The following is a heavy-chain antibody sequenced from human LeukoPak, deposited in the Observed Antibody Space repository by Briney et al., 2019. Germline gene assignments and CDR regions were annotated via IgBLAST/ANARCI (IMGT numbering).Heavy chain of an antibody. D-gene: IGHD6-19*01. J-gene: IGHJ3*02. Sequence: GGSLRLSCAASGFTFSSYSMNWVRQAPGKGLEWVSSISSSSSYIYYADSVKGRFTISRDNAKNSLYLQMNSLRAEDTAVYYCARVRCSSGWSHAFDIWGQGTMVTVSS. V-gene: IGHV3-21*01. CDR1: GFTFSSYS. CDR3: ARVRCSSGWSHAFDI. CDR2: ISSSSSYI.